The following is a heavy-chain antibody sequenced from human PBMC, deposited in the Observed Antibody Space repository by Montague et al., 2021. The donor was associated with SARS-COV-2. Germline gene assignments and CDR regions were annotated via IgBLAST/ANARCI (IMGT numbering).Heavy chain of an antibody. J-gene: IGHJ4*02. V-gene: IGHV4-59*02. CDR3: ARENTVTTFGGPYYIDS. D-gene: IGHD4-17*01. Sequence: SETQSLTCIVSGSSVRSYYWSWIRQPPGKGLEWIGYTYDSGSTNYNPSLKSRVTISVDTSKNQFSLKLSSVTAADTAVYYCARENTVTTFGGPYYIDSWGQGTLVTVSA. CDR1: GSSVRSYY. CDR2: TYDSGST.